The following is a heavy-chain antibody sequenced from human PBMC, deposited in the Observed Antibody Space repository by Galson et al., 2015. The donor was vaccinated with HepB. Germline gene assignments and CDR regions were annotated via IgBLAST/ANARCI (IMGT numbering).Heavy chain of an antibody. J-gene: IGHJ6*02. CDR2: IDWDDDK. D-gene: IGHD6-19*01. CDR1: GFSLSTSGMC. Sequence: PALVKPTQTLTLTCTFSGFSLSTSGMCVSWLRQPPGKALEWLARIDWDDDKYYSTSLKTRLTISKDSSKNQVVLTMTNMDPVDTATYYCARIRIAVAGTMDVWGQGTTVTVSS. CDR3: ARIRIAVAGTMDV. V-gene: IGHV2-70*11.